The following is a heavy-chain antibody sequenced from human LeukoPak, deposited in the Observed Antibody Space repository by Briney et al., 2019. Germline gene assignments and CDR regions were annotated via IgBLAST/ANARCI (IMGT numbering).Heavy chain of an antibody. CDR2: ISSRGKTI. D-gene: IGHD6-13*01. V-gene: IGHV3-48*03. CDR3: ATTSIAAAVPGCFDY. CDR1: GFTFSSYE. J-gene: IGHJ4*02. Sequence: PGGFLRLSCEASGFTFSSYEMNWVRQAPGKGLEWVSYISSRGKTIYYADSTKGLFTVSRDNAQNSLYLQMNSLRAEDTAVYYCATTSIAAAVPGCFDYWGQGTLVTVSS.